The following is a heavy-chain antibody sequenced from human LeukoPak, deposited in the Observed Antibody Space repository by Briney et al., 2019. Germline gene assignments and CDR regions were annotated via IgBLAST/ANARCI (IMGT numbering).Heavy chain of an antibody. CDR3: ARGGWNKFDY. CDR2: IFYSGTT. D-gene: IGHD3-22*01. V-gene: IGHV4-59*01. Sequence: PSETLSLTCTVSGGSISSYYWSWIRQPPGKGLEWIGFIFYSGTTNYNPSLKSRVTISVDTSKNQFSLKLSSVPAADTAVYYCARGGWNKFDYWGQGTLVTVSS. J-gene: IGHJ4*02. CDR1: GGSISSYY.